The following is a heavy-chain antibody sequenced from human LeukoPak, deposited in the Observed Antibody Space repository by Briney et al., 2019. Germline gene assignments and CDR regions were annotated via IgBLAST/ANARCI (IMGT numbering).Heavy chain of an antibody. CDR3: ARVHYGSGSYPRSAAYYYYYGMDV. Sequence: GGSLRLSCAASGFTFSSYSMKWVRQAPGKGLEWVSSISSSSSYIYYADSVKGRFTISRDNAKNSLYLQMNSLRAEDTAVYYCARVHYGSGSYPRSAAYYYYYGMDVWGKGTTVTVSS. J-gene: IGHJ6*04. CDR1: GFTFSSYS. D-gene: IGHD3-10*01. V-gene: IGHV3-21*01. CDR2: ISSSSSYI.